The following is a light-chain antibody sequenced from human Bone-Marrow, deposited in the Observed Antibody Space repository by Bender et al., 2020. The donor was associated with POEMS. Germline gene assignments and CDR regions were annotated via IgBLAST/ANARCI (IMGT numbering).Light chain of an antibody. V-gene: IGLV1-50*01. J-gene: IGLJ3*02. CDR3: AAWGDSLNGPV. CDR2: GQS. CDR1: SSNIGAGYD. Sequence: QSVLTQPPSVSGAAGQRVTISCTGTSSNIGAGYDVHWYQQLPGTAPKLLIYGQSNRPSGVPDRFSGSRSGTSASLAISGLQSEDEADYYCAAWGDSLNGPVFGGGTKLTVL.